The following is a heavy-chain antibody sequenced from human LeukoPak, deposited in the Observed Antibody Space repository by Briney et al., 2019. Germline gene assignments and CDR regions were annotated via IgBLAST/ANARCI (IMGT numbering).Heavy chain of an antibody. V-gene: IGHV3-15*01. Sequence: GGSLRLSCAASGFTFSNAWMSWVRQAPGKGLEWVGRIKSKTDGGTTDYAAPVKGRFTISRDDSKNTLYLQMNSLKTEDTAVYYCTTDLGDGYRGFDYWGQGTLVTVSS. D-gene: IGHD5-24*01. CDR2: IKSKTDGGTT. J-gene: IGHJ4*02. CDR1: GFTFSNAW. CDR3: TTDLGDGYRGFDY.